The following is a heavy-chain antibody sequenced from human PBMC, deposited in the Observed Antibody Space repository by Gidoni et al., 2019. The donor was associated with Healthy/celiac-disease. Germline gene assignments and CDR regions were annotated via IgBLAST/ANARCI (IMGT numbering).Heavy chain of an antibody. CDR2: IYSGGST. Sequence: EVQLVESGGGLVQPGGSLRLSCAASGFTVSSNYMSWVRQAPGKGLEWVSVIYSGGSTYYADSVKGRFTISRDNSKNTLYLQMNSLRAEDTAVYYCATRIAAAKSRYYYYYGMDVWGQGTTVTVSS. CDR1: GFTVSSNY. V-gene: IGHV3-66*01. J-gene: IGHJ6*02. CDR3: ATRIAAAKSRYYYYYGMDV. D-gene: IGHD6-13*01.